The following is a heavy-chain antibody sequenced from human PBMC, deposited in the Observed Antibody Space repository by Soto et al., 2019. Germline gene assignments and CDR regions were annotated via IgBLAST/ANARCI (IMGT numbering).Heavy chain of an antibody. CDR1: GGTFSSYA. D-gene: IGHD3-3*01. J-gene: IGHJ6*02. Sequence: ASVKVSCKASGGTFSSYAISWVRQAPGQGLEWMGGIIPIFGTANYARKFQGRVTITADESTSTAYMELSSLRSEDTAVYYCATDRTVRFLEWLFVQYYGMDVWGQGTTVTVSS. CDR3: ATDRTVRFLEWLFVQYYGMDV. CDR2: IIPIFGTA. V-gene: IGHV1-69*13.